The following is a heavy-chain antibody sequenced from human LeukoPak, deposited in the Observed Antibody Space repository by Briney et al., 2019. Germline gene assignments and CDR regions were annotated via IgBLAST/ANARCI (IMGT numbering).Heavy chain of an antibody. CDR3: ARCGGDCYPPEFDY. D-gene: IGHD2-21*02. J-gene: IGHJ4*02. Sequence: SETLSLTCTVSGGSISSYYWGWIRQPPGKGLEWIGYIYYSGSTNYNPSLKSRVTISVDTSKNQFSLKLSSVTAADTAVYYCARCGGDCYPPEFDYWGQGTLVTVSS. CDR2: IYYSGST. CDR1: GGSISSYY. V-gene: IGHV4-59*01.